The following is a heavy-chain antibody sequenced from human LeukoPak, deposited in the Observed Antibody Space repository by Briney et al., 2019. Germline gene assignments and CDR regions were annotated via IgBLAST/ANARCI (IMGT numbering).Heavy chain of an antibody. D-gene: IGHD3-10*01. CDR3: AKGSTDLPYYYGSGSSLSYFDY. J-gene: IGHJ4*02. CDR1: GFTFSSYA. Sequence: PGGSLRLSCATSGFTFSSYAMSWVRQAPGKGLEWVSAISGSGGSTYYADSVKGRFTISRDNSKNTLYLQMNSLRAEDTAVYYCAKGSTDLPYYYGSGSSLSYFDYWGQGTLVTVSS. CDR2: ISGSGGST. V-gene: IGHV3-23*01.